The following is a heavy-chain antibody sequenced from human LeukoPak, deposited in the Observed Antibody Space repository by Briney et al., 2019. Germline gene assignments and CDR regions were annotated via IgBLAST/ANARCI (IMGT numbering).Heavy chain of an antibody. CDR1: GYTLTELS. V-gene: IGHV1-24*01. CDR3: ASEYYYDSSGYWYYGMDV. CDR2: FDPEDGET. J-gene: IGHJ6*02. D-gene: IGHD3-22*01. Sequence: ASVKVSCKVSGYTLTELSMHWVRQAPGKGLEWMGGFDPEDGETIYAQKFQGRVTITRDTSASTAYMELSSLRSEDTAVYYCASEYYYDSSGYWYYGMDVWGQGTTVTVSS.